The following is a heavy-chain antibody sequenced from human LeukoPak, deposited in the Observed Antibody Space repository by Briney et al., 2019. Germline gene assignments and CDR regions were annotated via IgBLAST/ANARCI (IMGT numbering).Heavy chain of an antibody. CDR2: IYTSGST. D-gene: IGHD4-17*01. CDR1: GGSISSARYY. V-gene: IGHV4-61*02. Sequence: PSQTLSLTCTVSGGSISSARYYWSWIRQPAGKGLEWIGRIYTSGSTDYNPSLKSRVTISVDTSKNQISLKLYSVTAADTAVYYCAREREGPYGYLDYWGQGTLVTVSS. CDR3: AREREGPYGYLDY. J-gene: IGHJ4*02.